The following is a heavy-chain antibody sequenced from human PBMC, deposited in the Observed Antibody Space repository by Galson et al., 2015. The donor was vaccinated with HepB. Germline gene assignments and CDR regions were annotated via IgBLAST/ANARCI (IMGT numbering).Heavy chain of an antibody. V-gene: IGHV3-23*01. CDR2: LSVSGGST. D-gene: IGHD2-15*01. Sequence: SLRLSCAASGFSFSSYVMSWVRQAPGKGLEWVSSLSVSGGSTYYADSVKGRFTISRDNAKNTLFLQMNSLTAEATAVYFCARGRYCSGNTCSLDYWGQGVLVTVSS. CDR1: GFSFSSYV. CDR3: ARGRYCSGNTCSLDY. J-gene: IGHJ4*02.